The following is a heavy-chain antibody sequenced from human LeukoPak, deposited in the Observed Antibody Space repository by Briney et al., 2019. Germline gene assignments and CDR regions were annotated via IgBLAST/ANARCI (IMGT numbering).Heavy chain of an antibody. D-gene: IGHD1-26*01. V-gene: IGHV3-48*04. CDR2: ISSSSSTI. Sequence: PGGSLRLSCAASGFTFSSYSMNWVRQAPGKGLEWVSYISSSSSTIYYADSVKGRFTISRDNAKNSLYLQMNSLRAEDAAVYYCARVQDGVGATFVVDYWGQGTLVTVSS. CDR3: ARVQDGVGATFVVDY. J-gene: IGHJ4*02. CDR1: GFTFSSYS.